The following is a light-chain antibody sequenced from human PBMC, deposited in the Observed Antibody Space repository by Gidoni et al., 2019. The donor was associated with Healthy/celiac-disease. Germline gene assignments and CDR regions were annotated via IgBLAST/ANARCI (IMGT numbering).Light chain of an antibody. CDR1: ISNIGAGYD. CDR3: QSYDISLGLLV. CDR2: RDT. J-gene: IGLJ2*01. Sequence: QSVLTQPPSVSGAPGQRVPIPCSGNISNIGAGYDVHWYQKFPGTAPSLLIYRDTNRPSGVPDRFFASKSGTSASLAIIGLQAEDEADYYCQSYDISLGLLVFGGGTKLTVL. V-gene: IGLV1-40*01.